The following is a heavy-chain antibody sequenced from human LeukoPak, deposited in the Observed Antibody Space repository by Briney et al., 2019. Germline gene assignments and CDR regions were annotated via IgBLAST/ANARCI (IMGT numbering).Heavy chain of an antibody. Sequence: GESLKISCKGSGYSFTTYWIGWVRQMPGKGLEWMGITSPGDSNTRYSPSFQGHVTISADKSISTAYLQWSSLKASDTAMYYCARLSSGSYFNWGQGTLVTVSS. J-gene: IGHJ4*02. CDR1: GYSFTTYW. D-gene: IGHD1-26*01. CDR2: TSPGDSNT. V-gene: IGHV5-51*01. CDR3: ARLSSGSYFN.